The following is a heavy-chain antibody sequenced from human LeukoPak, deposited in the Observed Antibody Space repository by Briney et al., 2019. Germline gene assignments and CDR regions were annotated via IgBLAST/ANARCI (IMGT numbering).Heavy chain of an antibody. CDR3: AREITV. V-gene: IGHV4-61*02. D-gene: IGHD3-16*01. CDR2: IYTSGST. J-gene: IGHJ4*02. CDR1: GGSISRGDYF. Sequence: SETLSLTCTVSGGSISRGDYFWGWIRQPAGKGLEWIGRIYTSGSTNYNPSLESRVTISVDTSKNQFSLKLSSVTAADTAVYYCAREITVWGQGTLVTVSS.